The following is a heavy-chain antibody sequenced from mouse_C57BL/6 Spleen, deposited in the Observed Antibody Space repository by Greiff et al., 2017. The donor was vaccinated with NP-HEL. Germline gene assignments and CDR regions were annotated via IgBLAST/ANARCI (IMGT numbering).Heavy chain of an antibody. Sequence: VQLKESGGGLVKPGGSLKLSCAASGFTFSDYGMHWVRQAPEKGLEWVAYISSGSSTIYYADTVKGRFTISRDNAKNTLFLQMTSLRSEDTAMYYCARDGYYEGYYAMDYWGQGTSVTVSS. CDR1: GFTFSDYG. D-gene: IGHD2-3*01. CDR3: ARDGYYEGYYAMDY. J-gene: IGHJ4*01. CDR2: ISSGSSTI. V-gene: IGHV5-17*01.